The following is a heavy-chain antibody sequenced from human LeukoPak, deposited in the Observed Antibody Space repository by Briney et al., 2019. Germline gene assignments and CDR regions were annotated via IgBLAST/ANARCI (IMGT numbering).Heavy chain of an antibody. Sequence: PSETLSLTCTVSGGSISSYYWSWLRQPAGKGLEWIGRIYTSGSTNYNPSLKSRVTISVDKSKNQFSLKLSSVTAADTAVYYCARSGYSYGYYYYYYMDVWGKGTTVTVSS. CDR3: ARSGYSYGYYYYYYMDV. J-gene: IGHJ6*03. V-gene: IGHV4-4*07. CDR2: IYTSGST. D-gene: IGHD5-18*01. CDR1: GGSISSYY.